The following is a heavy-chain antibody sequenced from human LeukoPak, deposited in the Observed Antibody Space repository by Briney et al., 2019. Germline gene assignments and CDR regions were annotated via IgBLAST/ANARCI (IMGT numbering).Heavy chain of an antibody. D-gene: IGHD4-17*01. J-gene: IGHJ4*02. CDR2: ISSSSSYI. V-gene: IGHV3-21*01. CDR3: ARARDYGDYYFDY. Sequence: GGSLRLSCAASGFTLSSYSMNWVRQAPGKGLEWVSSISSSSSYIYYADSVKGRFTISRDNAKNSLYLQMNSLRAEDTAVYYCARARDYGDYYFDYWGQGTLVTVSS. CDR1: GFTLSSYS.